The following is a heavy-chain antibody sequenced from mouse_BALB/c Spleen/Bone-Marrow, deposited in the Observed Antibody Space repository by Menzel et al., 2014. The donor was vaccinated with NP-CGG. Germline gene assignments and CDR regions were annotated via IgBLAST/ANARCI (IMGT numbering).Heavy chain of an antibody. D-gene: IGHD1-1*02. CDR2: FYPGNGDT. CDR3: ARGWLITY. V-gene: IGHV1-12*01. Sequence: LQQSGAELVKPGASVKMSCKASGYTFTSYSMHWVKQTPGQGLEWIGTFYPGNGDTSYNQKFKGKATLTADTFPSTAYMQLSSLTSEDSAVYYCARGWLITYWGQGTLVTVSA. CDR1: GYTFTSYS. J-gene: IGHJ3*01.